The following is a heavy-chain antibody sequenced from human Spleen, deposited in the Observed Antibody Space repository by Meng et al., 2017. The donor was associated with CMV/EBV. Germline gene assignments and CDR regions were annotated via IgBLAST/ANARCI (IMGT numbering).Heavy chain of an antibody. J-gene: IGHJ6*02. CDR2: FYYSGST. CDR1: GGSISSSNYY. D-gene: IGHD3-3*01. CDR3: ARVYGAAGYYGMDV. Sequence: SETLSLTCTVSGGSISSSNYYWSWIRQPPGKGLEWIGYFYYSGSTNYNPSLKSRVTISVDTSKNHFSLKLSSVPAADTAVYYCARVYGAAGYYGMDVWGQGTTVTVSS. V-gene: IGHV4-61*01.